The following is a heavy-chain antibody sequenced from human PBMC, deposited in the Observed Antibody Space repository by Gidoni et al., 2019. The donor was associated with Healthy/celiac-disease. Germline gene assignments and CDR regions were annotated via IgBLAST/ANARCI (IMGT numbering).Heavy chain of an antibody. CDR1: GFPFSSYG. V-gene: IGHV3-33*01. CDR3: ARDIVLMVYASDIYYYYGMDV. Sequence: QVQLVESGGGVVQPGRSLRLSCAASGFPFSSYGMHWARQAPGKGLAWVAFLWYAGINKYYADSVKGRFTISRDNSKNTLYLQMNSLRAEDTAVYYCARDIVLMVYASDIYYYYGMDVWGQGTTVTVSS. J-gene: IGHJ6*02. CDR2: LWYAGINK. D-gene: IGHD2-8*01.